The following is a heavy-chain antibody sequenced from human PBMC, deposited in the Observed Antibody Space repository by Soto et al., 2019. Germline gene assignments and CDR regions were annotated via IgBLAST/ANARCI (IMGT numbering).Heavy chain of an antibody. CDR3: ARESSDYDFWSGYYDGQHYYYYYYMDV. V-gene: IGHV3-11*01. CDR2: ISSSGSTI. CDR1: GFTFSDYY. D-gene: IGHD3-3*01. Sequence: GGSLRLSCAASGFTFSDYYMSWIRQAPGKGLEWVSYISSSGSTIYYADSVKGRFTISRDNAKNSLYLQMNSLRAEDTAVYYCARESSDYDFWSGYYDGQHYYYYYYMDVWGKGTTVTVSS. J-gene: IGHJ6*03.